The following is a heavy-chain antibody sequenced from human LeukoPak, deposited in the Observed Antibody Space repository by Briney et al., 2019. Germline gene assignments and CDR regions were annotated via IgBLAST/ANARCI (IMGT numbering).Heavy chain of an antibody. CDR1: GGSISSSSYY. J-gene: IGHJ4*02. CDR3: ARHRGYSSSYYFDY. V-gene: IGHV4-39*01. Sequence: SETLSLTCTVSGGSISSSSYYWGWIRQPPGKGLEWIGSIYYSGSTYYNPSLKSRVTISVDTSKNQFSLKLSSVTAADTAVYYCARHRGYSSSYYFDYWGQGTLVTVSS. D-gene: IGHD6-6*01. CDR2: IYYSGST.